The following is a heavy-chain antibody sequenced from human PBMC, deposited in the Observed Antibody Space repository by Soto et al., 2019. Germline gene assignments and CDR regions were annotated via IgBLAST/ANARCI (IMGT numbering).Heavy chain of an antibody. CDR1: GFTFSDYY. J-gene: IGHJ4*02. D-gene: IGHD5-12*01. CDR3: ARAPPEATITDY. V-gene: IGHV3-11*01. Sequence: GGSLRLSCAASGFTFSDYYMSWIRQAPGKGLEWVSYISSSGSTIYYADSVKGRFTISRDNSKNSLYLQMNSLRAEDTAVYYCARAPPEATITDYWGQGTLVTVSS. CDR2: ISSSGSTI.